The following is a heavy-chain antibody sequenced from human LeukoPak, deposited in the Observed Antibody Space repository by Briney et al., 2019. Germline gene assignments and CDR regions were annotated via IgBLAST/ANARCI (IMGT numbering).Heavy chain of an antibody. CDR3: AGSGRYWSSTSCYVGSWFDP. Sequence: GASVKVSCKASGYTFTSYYMHWVRQAPGQGLEWMGIINPSGGSTSYAQKFQGRVTLTRDTYTSAVYMELSSLRSEGTAVYYCAGSGRYWSSTSCYVGSWFDPWGQGTLVTVSS. D-gene: IGHD2-2*01. V-gene: IGHV1-46*01. CDR1: GYTFTSYY. CDR2: INPSGGST. J-gene: IGHJ5*02.